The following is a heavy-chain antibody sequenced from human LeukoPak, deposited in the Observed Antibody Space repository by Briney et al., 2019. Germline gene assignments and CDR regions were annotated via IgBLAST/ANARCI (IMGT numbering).Heavy chain of an antibody. Sequence: SETLSLTCTVSGGSISSYYWSWIRQPPGKGLEWIGYIYYSGSTNYNPSLKSRVTISVDTSKNQFSLKLSSVTAADTAVYYCARQASSGYYPYYFDYWGQGTLVTVSS. CDR3: ARQASSGYYPYYFDY. CDR2: IYYSGST. V-gene: IGHV4-59*08. D-gene: IGHD3-22*01. CDR1: GGSISSYY. J-gene: IGHJ4*02.